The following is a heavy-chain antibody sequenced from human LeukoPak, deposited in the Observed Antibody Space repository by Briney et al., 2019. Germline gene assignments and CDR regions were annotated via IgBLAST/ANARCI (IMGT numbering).Heavy chain of an antibody. D-gene: IGHD2-2*01. CDR1: GGSISSGDYS. J-gene: IGHJ6*02. Sequence: SETLSLTCTVSGGSISSGDYSWSWIRQPPGKGLEWIGYIYYSGSTYYNPSLKSRVTISVDTSKNQFSLKLSSVTAADTAVYYCARWNVVVPAAFPAYYYYYGMDVWGQGTTVTVSS. V-gene: IGHV4-30-4*01. CDR2: IYYSGST. CDR3: ARWNVVVPAAFPAYYYYYGMDV.